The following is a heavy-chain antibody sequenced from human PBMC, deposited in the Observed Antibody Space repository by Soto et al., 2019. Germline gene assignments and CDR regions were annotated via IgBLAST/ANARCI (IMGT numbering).Heavy chain of an antibody. D-gene: IGHD2-21*01. V-gene: IGHV5-51*01. CDR1: GYRFSSSW. J-gene: IGHJ4*02. CDR3: QQRATCPFVS. Sequence: GESLKISCQGTGYRFSSSWIGWARQKPGKSLEWLGNVYPSNSDVRYSPAFEGQVTILADNSINTAYLQLLNLKASDTAVYRCQQRATCPFVSWGQGTRGTVAS. CDR2: VYPSNSDV.